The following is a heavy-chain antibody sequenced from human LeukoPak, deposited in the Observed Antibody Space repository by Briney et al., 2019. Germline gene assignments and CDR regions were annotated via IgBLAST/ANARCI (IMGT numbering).Heavy chain of an antibody. V-gene: IGHV4-59*01. CDR2: IYYSGST. CDR1: GGSISSYY. D-gene: IGHD4-17*01. Sequence: PSETLSLTCTVSGGSISSYYWSWIRQPPGKGLEWIGYIYYSGSTNYNPSLKSRVTISVDTPKNQFPLKLSSVTAADTAVYYCARARDDYGDGAERYFDYWGQGTLVTVSS. J-gene: IGHJ4*02. CDR3: ARARDDYGDGAERYFDY.